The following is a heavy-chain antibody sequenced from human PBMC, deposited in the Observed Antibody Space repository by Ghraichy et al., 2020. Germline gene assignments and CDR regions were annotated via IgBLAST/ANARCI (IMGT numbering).Heavy chain of an antibody. CDR1: GFTFNTYA. V-gene: IGHV3-48*01. CDR2: ISARGTTV. CDR3: VRDNFYYFDF. J-gene: IGHJ4*02. Sequence: LSLTCAASGFTFNTYAMDWVRQAPGKGLEWISYISARGTTVYYADSVKGRFTISRDSARNSLFLQMDSLGAEDTAVYYCVRDNFYYFDFWGQGALVTVSS. D-gene: IGHD1-20*01.